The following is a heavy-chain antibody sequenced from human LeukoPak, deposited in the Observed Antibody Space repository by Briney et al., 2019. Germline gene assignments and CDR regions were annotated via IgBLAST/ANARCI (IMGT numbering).Heavy chain of an antibody. Sequence: ASETLSLTCTVSGGSISGGDYYWSWLRQPPGKGLEWIGYIYYSGSTYYNPSLKSRVTISVDTSKNQFSLKLSSVTAADTAVYYCARVLIQFGTYNWFDPWGQGTLVTVSS. V-gene: IGHV4-30-4*08. CDR1: GGSISGGDYY. J-gene: IGHJ5*02. CDR2: IYYSGST. D-gene: IGHD3-10*01. CDR3: ARVLIQFGTYNWFDP.